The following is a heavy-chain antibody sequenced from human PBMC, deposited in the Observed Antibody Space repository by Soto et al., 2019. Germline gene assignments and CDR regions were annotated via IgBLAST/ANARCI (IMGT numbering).Heavy chain of an antibody. D-gene: IGHD5-12*01. Sequence: EVQLVESGGGLVQPGGSLRLSCAASGFTFSSYSMNWVRQAPGKGLEWVSYISSSSSTIYYADSVKGRFTISRDNAKNSPCLQQNSRRADDTAVYYCARATSIVATTAYYYYYGMDVWGQGTTVTVSS. CDR1: GFTFSSYS. CDR2: ISSSSSTI. J-gene: IGHJ6*02. CDR3: ARATSIVATTAYYYYYGMDV. V-gene: IGHV3-48*01.